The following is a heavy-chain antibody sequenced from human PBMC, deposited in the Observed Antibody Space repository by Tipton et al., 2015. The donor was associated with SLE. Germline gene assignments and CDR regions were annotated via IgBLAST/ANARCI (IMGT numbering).Heavy chain of an antibody. Sequence: LRLSCTVSGGSISSSSYYWGWIRQPAGKGLEWIGRIYTSGSTNYNPSLKSRVTISVDTSKNQFSLKLSSVTAADTAVYYCARDDPTGDAFDIWGQGTMVTVSS. CDR1: GGSISSSSYY. V-gene: IGHV4-61*02. D-gene: IGHD4-17*01. J-gene: IGHJ3*02. CDR2: IYTSGST. CDR3: ARDDPTGDAFDI.